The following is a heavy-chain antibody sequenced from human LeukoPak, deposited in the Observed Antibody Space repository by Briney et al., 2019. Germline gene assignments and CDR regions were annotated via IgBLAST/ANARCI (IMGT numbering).Heavy chain of an antibody. CDR1: GYSISSGYY. CDR2: IYHSGST. V-gene: IGHV4-38-2*02. D-gene: IGHD3-10*01. Sequence: SETLSLTCTVSGYSISSGYYWGWIRQPPGKGLEWIGSIYHSGSTNYNPSLKSRVTISVDTSKNQFSLKLSSVTAADTAVYYCARRVLWFNEDSWFDPWGQGTLVTVSS. J-gene: IGHJ5*02. CDR3: ARRVLWFNEDSWFDP.